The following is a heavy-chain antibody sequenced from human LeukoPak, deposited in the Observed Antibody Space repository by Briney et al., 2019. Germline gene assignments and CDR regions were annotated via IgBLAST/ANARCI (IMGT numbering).Heavy chain of an antibody. CDR2: IYYSGST. CDR3: ANIAAAGNSYMDV. Sequence: SETLSLTCTVSGGSISSYYWSWIRQPPGKGLEWIGSIYYSGSTYYNPSLKSRVTISVDTSKNQFSLKLSSVTAADTAVYYCANIAAAGNSYMDVWGKGTTVAVSS. D-gene: IGHD6-13*01. CDR1: GGSISSYY. V-gene: IGHV4-39*07. J-gene: IGHJ6*03.